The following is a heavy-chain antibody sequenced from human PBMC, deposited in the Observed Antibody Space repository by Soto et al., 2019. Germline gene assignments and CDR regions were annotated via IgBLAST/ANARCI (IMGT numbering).Heavy chain of an antibody. CDR2: ISSSSSYT. D-gene: IGHD6-13*01. J-gene: IGHJ6*02. V-gene: IGHV3-11*06. CDR1: GFTFSDYY. Sequence: PGGSLRLSCAASGFTFSDYYMSWIRQAPGKGLEWVSYISSSSSYTNYADSVKGRFTISRDNAKNSLYLQMNSLRAEDTAVYYCASFAGIAAAGKMPYYYGMDVWGHGTTVTVSS. CDR3: ASFAGIAAAGKMPYYYGMDV.